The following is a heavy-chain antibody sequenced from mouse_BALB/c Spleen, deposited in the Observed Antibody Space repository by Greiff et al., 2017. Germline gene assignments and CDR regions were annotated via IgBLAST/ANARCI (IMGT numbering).Heavy chain of an antibody. V-gene: IGHV5-9-4*01. CDR3: ARDLEDAMDY. J-gene: IGHJ4*01. Sequence: EVQLQESGGGLVKPGGSLKLSCAASGFTFSSYAMSWVRQSPEKRLEWVAEISSGGSYTYYPDTVTGRFTISRDNAKNTLYLEMSSLRSEDTAMYYCARDLEDAMDYWGQGTSVTVSS. CDR2: ISSGGSYT. CDR1: GFTFSSYA.